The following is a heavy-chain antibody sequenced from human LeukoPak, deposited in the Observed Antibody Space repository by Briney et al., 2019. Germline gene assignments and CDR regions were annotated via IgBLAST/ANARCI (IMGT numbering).Heavy chain of an antibody. D-gene: IGHD3-10*01. Sequence: GGSLRLSCAASGFTFDDYAMHWVRQAPGKGLEWVSLISGDGGSTYYADSVKGRFTISRDNSKNSLYMQRNRQRTEDTALYYCAKDGYGSGGYYYYYYGMDVWGQGTTVTVSS. CDR2: ISGDGGST. V-gene: IGHV3-43*02. J-gene: IGHJ6*02. CDR3: AKDGYGSGGYYYYYYGMDV. CDR1: GFTFDDYA.